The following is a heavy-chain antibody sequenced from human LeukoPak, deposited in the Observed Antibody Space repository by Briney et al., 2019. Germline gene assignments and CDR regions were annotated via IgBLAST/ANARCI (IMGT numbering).Heavy chain of an antibody. CDR1: GFTFSSYA. CDR3: VKFRGIQHLNYHMDV. J-gene: IGHJ6*03. V-gene: IGHV3-23*01. D-gene: IGHD3-10*01. CDR2: LTGSGGNT. Sequence: GGSLRLSCAASGFTFSSYAMSWVRQAPGKGLEWVSGLTGSGGNTYYADSVKGRFTISRDNSKNTLSLQMNSLRAEDAAVYYCVKFRGIQHLNYHMDVWGKGTTVTVSS.